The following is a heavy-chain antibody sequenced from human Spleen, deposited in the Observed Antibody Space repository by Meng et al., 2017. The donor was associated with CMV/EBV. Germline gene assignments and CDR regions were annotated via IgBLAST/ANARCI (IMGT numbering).Heavy chain of an antibody. J-gene: IGHJ4*02. CDR2: VNWDGSST. D-gene: IGHD3-22*01. CDR3: ARDRSGYYGTFDS. V-gene: IGHV3-20*04. CDR1: GFTFDDYT. Sequence: GGSLRLSCAASGFTFDDYTMHWVRQAPGKGLEWVSSVNWDGSSTTYADSLMGRFTISRDNAKNSLYLQMNSLRAEDTALYYCARDRSGYYGTFDSWGQGTLVTVSS.